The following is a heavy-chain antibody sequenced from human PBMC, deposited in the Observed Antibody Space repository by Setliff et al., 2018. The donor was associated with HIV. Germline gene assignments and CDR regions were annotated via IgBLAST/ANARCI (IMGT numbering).Heavy chain of an antibody. Sequence: PSETLSLTCTVSGAPLSSYYLNWIRQPPGKGLEWIGYIYNSGITNYNPSLESRVTISVDTSKNQFSLKVSSVTAADTAVYFCARGQDGHSVLFDYWGQGALVTVSS. J-gene: IGHJ4*02. V-gene: IGHV4-59*01. CDR3: ARGQDGHSVLFDY. D-gene: IGHD3-10*02. CDR1: GAPLSSYY. CDR2: IYNSGIT.